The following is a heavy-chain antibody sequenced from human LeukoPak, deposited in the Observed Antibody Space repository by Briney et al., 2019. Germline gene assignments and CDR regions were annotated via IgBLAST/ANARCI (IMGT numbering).Heavy chain of an antibody. CDR3: ASGPGSGSYFDFDY. CDR2: IYYSGST. D-gene: IGHD1-26*01. J-gene: IGHJ4*02. CDR1: GGSISSYY. Sequence: SETLSFTCTVSGGSISSYYWSWIRQPPGKGLEWIGYIYYSGSTNYNPSLKSRVTISVDTSKNQFSLKLNSVTAADTAVYYCASGPGSGSYFDFDYWGQGTLVTVSS. V-gene: IGHV4-59*01.